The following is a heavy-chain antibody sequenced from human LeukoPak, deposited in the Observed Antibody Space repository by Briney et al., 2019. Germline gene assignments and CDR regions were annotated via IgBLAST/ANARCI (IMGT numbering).Heavy chain of an antibody. CDR1: GFTFNSYA. J-gene: IGHJ4*02. CDR2: ISVAGSKR. V-gene: IGHV3-23*01. D-gene: IGHD3-10*01. CDR3: AKGQGGTTSRGVVVTYFFDS. Sequence: RPGGSLRLSCAASGFTFNSYAMSWVRQAPGKGLEWVSGISVAGSKRHYADSVKGRFTISRDNSKNTLYLQMNSLRAEDTTLYYCAKGQGGTTSRGVVVTYFFDSWGQGTPVTVSS.